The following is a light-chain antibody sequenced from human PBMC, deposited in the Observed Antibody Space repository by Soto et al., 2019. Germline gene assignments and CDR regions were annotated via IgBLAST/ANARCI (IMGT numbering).Light chain of an antibody. CDR3: QQYNDYPLT. CDR2: KAS. CDR1: QSISSW. J-gene: IGKJ4*01. Sequence: DIQMTQSPSTLSASVGDRVTITCRASQSISSWLAWYQQKPGKAPKLLMYKASNLERWVPSRFSGSGSGTEFTLTISSLQPDDFAAYHCQQYNDYPLTFGGGTKVEIK. V-gene: IGKV1-5*03.